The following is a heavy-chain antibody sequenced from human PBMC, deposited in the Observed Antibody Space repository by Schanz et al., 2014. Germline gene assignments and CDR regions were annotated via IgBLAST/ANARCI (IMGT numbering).Heavy chain of an antibody. V-gene: IGHV3-66*04. D-gene: IGHD6-13*01. Sequence: EVQLAESGGGLVQPGGSLRLSCATSGLTFTSAWMSWVRQAPGKGLEWVSFIYIGGNTYYADSVKGRFTISRDNSKNTVHLQMNSLRVEDTAVYFCVSQTGSPNYWGQGTLVTVSS. J-gene: IGHJ4*02. CDR2: IYIGGNT. CDR3: VSQTGSPNY. CDR1: GLTFTSAW.